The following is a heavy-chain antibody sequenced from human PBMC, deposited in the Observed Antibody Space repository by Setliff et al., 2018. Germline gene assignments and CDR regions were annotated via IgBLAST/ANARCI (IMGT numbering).Heavy chain of an antibody. CDR1: GGSIRNYF. D-gene: IGHD3-3*01. V-gene: IGHV4-4*07. CDR3: ARMSGFLYMDV. CDR2: IYTSGGI. J-gene: IGHJ6*03. Sequence: PSETLSLTCTVPGGSIRNYFWGWIRQPAGKGLEWIGRIYTSGGIDYNPSPRSRATLSIDASKKQFSLKLTSVTAADTAVYYCARMSGFLYMDVWGKGTTVTVSS.